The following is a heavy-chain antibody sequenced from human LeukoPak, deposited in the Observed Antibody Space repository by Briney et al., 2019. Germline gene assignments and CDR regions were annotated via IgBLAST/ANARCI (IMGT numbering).Heavy chain of an antibody. J-gene: IGHJ4*02. V-gene: IGHV1-2*02. CDR3: AREGLATVTTYLDY. D-gene: IGHD4-11*01. CDR2: INPNSGGT. Sequence: ASVKVSCKASGYTFTRYYMHWVRQAPGQGLEWMGWINPNSGGTNYAQKFQGRVTMTRDTSISTAYMELSRLRSDDTAVYYCAREGLATVTTYLDYWGQGTLVTVSS. CDR1: GYTFTRYY.